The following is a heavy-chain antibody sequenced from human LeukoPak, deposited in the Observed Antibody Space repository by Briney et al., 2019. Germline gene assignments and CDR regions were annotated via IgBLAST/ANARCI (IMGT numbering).Heavy chain of an antibody. V-gene: IGHV5-51*01. CDR3: ARSNYGSGSRYYYCGMDV. J-gene: IGHJ6*02. CDR1: GCSFTSYW. D-gene: IGHD3-10*01. Sequence: GESLKISCKGSGCSFTSYWIGWVRQMPGKGLEWMGIIYPGDSDTRYSPSFQGQVTISADKSISTAYLQWSSLKASDTAMYYCARSNYGSGSRYYYCGMDVWGQGTTVTVSS. CDR2: IYPGDSDT.